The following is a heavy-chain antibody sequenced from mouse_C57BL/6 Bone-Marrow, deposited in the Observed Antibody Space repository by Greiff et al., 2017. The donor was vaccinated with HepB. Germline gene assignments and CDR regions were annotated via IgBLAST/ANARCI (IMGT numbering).Heavy chain of an antibody. V-gene: IGHV1-72*01. J-gene: IGHJ3*01. CDR1: GYTFTSYW. CDR3: ARAEEWLPAWFAY. CDR2: IDPNSGST. D-gene: IGHD2-2*01. Sequence: QVQLQQPGAELVKPGASVKLSCKASGYTFTSYWMHWVKQRPGRGLEWIGRIDPNSGSTKYNGKFKSTATLIVDKRSSTAYMQLSSLESEDSAVYYSARAEEWLPAWFAYWGQGTLVTVSA.